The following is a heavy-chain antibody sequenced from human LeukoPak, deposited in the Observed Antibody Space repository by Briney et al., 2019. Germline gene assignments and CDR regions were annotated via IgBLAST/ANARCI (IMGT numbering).Heavy chain of an antibody. CDR3: AKLGHSSGYYDY. V-gene: IGHV3-23*01. D-gene: IGHD3-22*01. CDR2: ISGSGGST. Sequence: SGGSLRLSCAASGFTFSSYAMSWVRQAPGKGLEWVSAISGSGGSTYYADSVKGRFTISRDNSKNTLYLQMNSLRAEDTALYYCAKLGHSSGYYDYWGQGTLVTVSS. CDR1: GFTFSSYA. J-gene: IGHJ4*02.